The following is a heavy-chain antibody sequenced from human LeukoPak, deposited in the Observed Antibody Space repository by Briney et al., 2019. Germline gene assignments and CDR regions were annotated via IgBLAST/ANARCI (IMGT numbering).Heavy chain of an antibody. Sequence: PSQTLSLTCTVSGGSISSGSYYWSWIRQPAGKGLEWIGRIYTSGSTNYNPSLKSRVTISVDTSKNQFSLKLSSVTAADTAVYYCARDLPLPSSGWYFSPGRGDVWGQGTTVTVSS. J-gene: IGHJ6*02. CDR2: IYTSGST. CDR1: GGSISSGSYY. D-gene: IGHD6-19*01. CDR3: ARDLPLPSSGWYFSPGRGDV. V-gene: IGHV4-61*02.